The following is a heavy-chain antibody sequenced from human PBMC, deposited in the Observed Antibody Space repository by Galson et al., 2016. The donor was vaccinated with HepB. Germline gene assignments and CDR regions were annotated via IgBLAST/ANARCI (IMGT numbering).Heavy chain of an antibody. Sequence: TLSLTCTVSGASISSGGFFWSWIRQHPGKGLEWLGYVYYSGNSYFSQSLKSRITMSVDTSKNQISLKLTSVTAAGTAVYYCARSRGSGIVHYYYYGLDVWGQGTTVTVSS. V-gene: IGHV4-31*03. CDR2: VYYSGNS. J-gene: IGHJ6*02. D-gene: IGHD3-10*01. CDR1: GASISSGGFF. CDR3: ARSRGSGIVHYYYYGLDV.